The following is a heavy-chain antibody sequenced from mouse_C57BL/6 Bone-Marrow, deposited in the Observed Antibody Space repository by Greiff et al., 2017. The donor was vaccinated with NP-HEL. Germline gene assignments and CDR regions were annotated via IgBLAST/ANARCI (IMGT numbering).Heavy chain of an antibody. CDR3: ARGDYYGSSPYYFDY. J-gene: IGHJ2*01. Sequence: QVQLQQSGAELAKPGASVKLSCKASGYTFTSYWMHWVKQRPGQGLEWIGYINPSGGYTNYNQKFKGKATLTADKSSSTAYMQLSSLTSEDSAVYYCARGDYYGSSPYYFDYWGQGTTLTVSS. V-gene: IGHV1-7*01. D-gene: IGHD1-1*01. CDR2: INPSGGYT. CDR1: GYTFTSYW.